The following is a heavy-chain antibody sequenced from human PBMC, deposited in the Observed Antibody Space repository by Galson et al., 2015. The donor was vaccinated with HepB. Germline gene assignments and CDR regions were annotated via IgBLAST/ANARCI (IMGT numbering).Heavy chain of an antibody. CDR3: ARVYLGYWYFDL. J-gene: IGHJ2*01. CDR1: GDSVSSTGAA. Sequence: CAISGDSVSSTGAAWNWIRQSPSRGLEWLGRTYYRSKWYFDYAVSVKSRMTINPDASRNQFSLQLNSVTPEDTAVYYCARVYLGYWYFDLWGRGTLVTVSS. V-gene: IGHV6-1*01. D-gene: IGHD7-27*01. CDR2: TYYRSKWYF.